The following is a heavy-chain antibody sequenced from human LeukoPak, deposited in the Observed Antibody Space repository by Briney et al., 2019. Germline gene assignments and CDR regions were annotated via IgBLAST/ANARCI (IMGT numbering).Heavy chain of an antibody. CDR2: IFSGGNT. CDR3: ARTLVGAIPFDY. V-gene: IGHV3-53*01. Sequence: GGSLRLSCAASGFTVSSNYMSWVRQAPGKGLEWVSVIFSGGNTYYADSVKGRFTISRDNSKNTLYLHMSSLRAEDTAVYYCARTLVGAIPFDYWGQGTLVTVSS. CDR1: GFTVSSNY. J-gene: IGHJ4*02. D-gene: IGHD1-26*01.